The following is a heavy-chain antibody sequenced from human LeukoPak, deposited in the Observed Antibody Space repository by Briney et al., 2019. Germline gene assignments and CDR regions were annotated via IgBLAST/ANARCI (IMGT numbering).Heavy chain of an antibody. Sequence: SETLSLTCTVSDGSITSYYWSWIRQPPGKGLEWIGSIYHSGSSYYKPSLKSRVTISVDTSKNQFSLKLSSVTAADTAVYYCASPAIAAAGTGFDYWGQGTLVTVSS. D-gene: IGHD6-13*01. CDR3: ASPAIAAAGTGFDY. CDR1: DGSITSYY. V-gene: IGHV4-59*08. J-gene: IGHJ4*02. CDR2: IYHSGSS.